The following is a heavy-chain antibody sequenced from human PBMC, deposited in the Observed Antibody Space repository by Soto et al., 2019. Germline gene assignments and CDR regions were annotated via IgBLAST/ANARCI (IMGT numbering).Heavy chain of an antibody. CDR1: GGTFSSYA. J-gene: IGHJ3*02. CDR3: ARDRTAARNFYDSSGYYYYAFDI. V-gene: IGHV1-69*13. CDR2: IIPIFGTA. D-gene: IGHD3-22*01. Sequence: ASVKVSCKASGGTFSSYAISWVRQAPGQGLEWMGGIIPIFGTANYAQKFQGRVTITADESTSTAYMELSSLRSEDTAVYYCARDRTAARNFYDSSGYYYYAFDIWGQGTMVTVSS.